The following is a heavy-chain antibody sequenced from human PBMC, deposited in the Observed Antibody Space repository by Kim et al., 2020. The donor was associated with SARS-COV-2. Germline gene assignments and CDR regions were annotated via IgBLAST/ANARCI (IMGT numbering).Heavy chain of an antibody. D-gene: IGHD6-19*01. Sequence: KCRFTISRDNAKNSLYLQMNSLRDEDAAVYYCAGVPGYSSGWYPGGYFDYWGQGTLVTVSS. CDR3: AGVPGYSSGWYPGGYFDY. V-gene: IGHV3-48*02. J-gene: IGHJ4*02.